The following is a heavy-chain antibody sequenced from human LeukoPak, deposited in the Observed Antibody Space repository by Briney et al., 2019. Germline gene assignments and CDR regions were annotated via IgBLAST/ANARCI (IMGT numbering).Heavy chain of an antibody. D-gene: IGHD3-3*01. Sequence: GGSLTVSCSASGFTFSSYGLHWVRQAPGKGLQYVSGISSNGGSTDYADSVKGRFTISRDNSKNTLYLQMSSLRAEDTAVYYCVKDQGYYDFWSGYEYFHHWGQGTLVTVSS. CDR3: VKDQGYYDFWSGYEYFHH. CDR1: GFTFSSYG. CDR2: ISSNGGST. J-gene: IGHJ1*01. V-gene: IGHV3-64D*08.